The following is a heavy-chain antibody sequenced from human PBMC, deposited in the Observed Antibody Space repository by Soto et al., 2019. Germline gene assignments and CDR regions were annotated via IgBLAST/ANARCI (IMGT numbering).Heavy chain of an antibody. CDR1: GFTFSSYA. Sequence: EVQLLESGGGLVQPGGSLRLSCAASGFTFSSYAMTWVRQAPGKGLEWFSSLSGAGGGTFYADSVKGRFTISRDNSNNTLYLQMNSLRAEDTAIYYCAKQSEYNYYYYMDVWGKGTTVTVSS. V-gene: IGHV3-23*01. D-gene: IGHD5-12*01. J-gene: IGHJ6*03. CDR2: LSGAGGGT. CDR3: AKQSEYNYYYYMDV.